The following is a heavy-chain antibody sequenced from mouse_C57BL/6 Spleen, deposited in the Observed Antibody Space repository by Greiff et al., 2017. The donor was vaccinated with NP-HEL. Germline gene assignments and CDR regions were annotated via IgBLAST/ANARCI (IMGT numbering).Heavy chain of an antibody. CDR1: GFSLTSYG. CDR3: ARALLLRAMDY. D-gene: IGHD1-1*01. J-gene: IGHJ4*01. V-gene: IGHV2-2*01. CDR2: IWSGGST. Sequence: QVQLQQSGPGLVQPSQSLSITCTVSGFSLTSYGVHWVRQSPGKGLEWLGVIWSGGSTDYNAAFISRLSISKDNSKSQVFFKMNSLQADDTAIYYCARALLLRAMDYWGQGTSVTVSS.